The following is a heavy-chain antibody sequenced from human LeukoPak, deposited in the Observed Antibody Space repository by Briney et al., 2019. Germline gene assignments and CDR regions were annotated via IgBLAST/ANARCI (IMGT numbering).Heavy chain of an antibody. CDR1: GGTFSSYA. Sequence: ASVKVSCKASGGTFSSYAISWVRQAPGQGLEWMGGIIPIFGTANYAQKFQGRVTITADESTSTAYMELSSLRSEDTAVYYCARATYYYDSSGYYDRYYFDCWGQGTLVTVSS. J-gene: IGHJ4*02. CDR3: ARATYYYDSSGYYDRYYFDC. CDR2: IIPIFGTA. V-gene: IGHV1-69*13. D-gene: IGHD3-22*01.